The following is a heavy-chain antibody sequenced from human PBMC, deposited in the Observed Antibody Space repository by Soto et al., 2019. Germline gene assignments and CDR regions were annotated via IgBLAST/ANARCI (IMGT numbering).Heavy chain of an antibody. CDR3: ARSPGITIFGVDFNWSDP. CDR2: IYYNGST. J-gene: IGHJ5*02. CDR1: DDSIRSGGSY. D-gene: IGHD3-3*01. Sequence: QVQLQESGPGLVKPSQTLSLTCTVSDDSIRSGGSYWRWIRPHPGKGLEWVGYIYYNGSTYYNPSLKSRVIISVDTSKHQFSLKLSSVTAADTAVYYCARSPGITIFGVDFNWSDPGGQGTLVIFSS. V-gene: IGHV4-31*03.